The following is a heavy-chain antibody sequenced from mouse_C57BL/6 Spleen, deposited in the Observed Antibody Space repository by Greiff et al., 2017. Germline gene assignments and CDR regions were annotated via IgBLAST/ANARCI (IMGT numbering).Heavy chain of an antibody. Sequence: QVQLQQPGAELVMPGASVKLSCKASGYTFTSYWMHWVKQRPGQGLEWIGEIDPSDSYTNYNQKFKGKSTLTVDKSSSTAYMQLSSLTSEDSAVYYCARGGDSNYGWFAYWGQGTLVTVSA. CDR1: GYTFTSYW. CDR2: IDPSDSYT. CDR3: ARGGDSNYGWFAY. J-gene: IGHJ3*01. V-gene: IGHV1-69*01. D-gene: IGHD2-5*01.